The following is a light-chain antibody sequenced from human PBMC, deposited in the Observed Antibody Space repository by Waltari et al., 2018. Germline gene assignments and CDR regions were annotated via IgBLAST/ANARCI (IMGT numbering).Light chain of an antibody. J-gene: IGKJ5*01. CDR3: QQYNNWPIT. Sequence: EIVMTQSPASLSVSPGERATLSCWASQSVSSNLAWYQQKPGQAPRLLIYDAFTRATGIPARFSGSGSGTEFTLTISSMQSEDFAVYSCQQYNNWPITFGQGTRLDIK. CDR2: DAF. CDR1: QSVSSN. V-gene: IGKV3-15*01.